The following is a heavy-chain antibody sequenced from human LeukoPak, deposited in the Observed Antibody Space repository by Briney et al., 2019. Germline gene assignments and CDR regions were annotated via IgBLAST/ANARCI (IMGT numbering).Heavy chain of an antibody. D-gene: IGHD6-13*01. J-gene: IGHJ5*02. V-gene: IGHV1-69*04. CDR3: ARMATDGTMNWFGP. CDR2: IIPILGIA. CDR1: GGTFSSYA. Sequence: SVKVSCKASGGTFSSYAISWVRQAPGQGLEWMGRIIPILGIANYAQKFQGRVTMTRNTSTNTAYMELSSLRSEDTAMYYCARMATDGTMNWFGPWGQGTLVIVSS.